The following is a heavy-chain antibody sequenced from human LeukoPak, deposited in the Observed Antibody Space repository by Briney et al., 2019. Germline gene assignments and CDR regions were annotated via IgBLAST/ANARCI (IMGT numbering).Heavy chain of an antibody. CDR1: GYTFTGYY. J-gene: IGHJ4*02. CDR3: AKTEFQNWNYPKYYFDY. Sequence: ASVKVSCKASGYTFTGYYMHWVRQAPGQGLEWMGWINPNSGGTNYAQKFQGRVTMTRDTSISTAYMELSRLRSDDTAVYYCAKTEFQNWNYPKYYFDYWGQGTLVTVSS. D-gene: IGHD1-7*01. V-gene: IGHV1-2*02. CDR2: INPNSGGT.